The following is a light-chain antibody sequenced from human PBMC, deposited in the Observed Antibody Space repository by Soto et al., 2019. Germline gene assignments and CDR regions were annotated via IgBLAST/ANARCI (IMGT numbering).Light chain of an antibody. CDR2: AAS. V-gene: IGKV1-39*01. CDR1: QSISSY. Sequence: DILMTQSPSSLSASVGDRVTITCRPSQSISSYLNWYQQKPGKAPKLLIYAASSLQSGVPSRFSGSGSGTDFTLTISSLQPEDFATYYFQQSYSPLRTFGKGTKVEIK. J-gene: IGKJ1*01. CDR3: QQSYSPLRT.